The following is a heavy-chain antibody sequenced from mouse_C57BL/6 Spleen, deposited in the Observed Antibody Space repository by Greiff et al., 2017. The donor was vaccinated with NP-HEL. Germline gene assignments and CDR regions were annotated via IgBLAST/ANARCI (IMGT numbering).Heavy chain of an antibody. CDR3: AVITTVVGGAMDY. Sequence: QVHVKQSGAELVRPGASVKLSCKASGYTFTDYYINWVKQRPGQGLEWIARIYPGSGNPYYNEKFKGKATLTAEKSSSTAYMQLSSLTSEDSAVYFCAVITTVVGGAMDYWGQGTSVTVSS. CDR1: GYTFTDYY. D-gene: IGHD1-1*01. J-gene: IGHJ4*01. V-gene: IGHV1-76*01. CDR2: IYPGSGNP.